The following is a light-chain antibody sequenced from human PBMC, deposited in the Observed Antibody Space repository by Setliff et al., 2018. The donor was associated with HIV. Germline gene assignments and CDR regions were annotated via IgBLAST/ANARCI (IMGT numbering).Light chain of an antibody. CDR3: GSWDSGLSAGYV. CDR1: TSNIGNNY. J-gene: IGLJ1*01. Sequence: QSVLTQPPSVSAAPGQKVTISCSGSTSNIGNNYVSWYQQSPGTAPKLLIYDNSKRPAGIPDRFSAPKSGTSATLAITGLQTGDEADYYCGSWDSGLSAGYVFGTGTKVTVL. V-gene: IGLV1-51*01. CDR2: DNS.